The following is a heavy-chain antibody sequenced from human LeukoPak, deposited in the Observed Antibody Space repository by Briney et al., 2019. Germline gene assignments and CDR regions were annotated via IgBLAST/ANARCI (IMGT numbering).Heavy chain of an antibody. J-gene: IGHJ4*02. D-gene: IGHD5-18*01. CDR2: IIPIFGTA. Sequence: SVKVSCKASGGTFISYAISWVRQAPGQGLEWMGGIIPIFGTANYAQKFQGRVTITADESTSTAYMELSSLRSEDTAVYYCARDHGYSYGHGDYWGQGTLVTVSS. CDR1: GGTFISYA. CDR3: ARDHGYSYGHGDY. V-gene: IGHV1-69*13.